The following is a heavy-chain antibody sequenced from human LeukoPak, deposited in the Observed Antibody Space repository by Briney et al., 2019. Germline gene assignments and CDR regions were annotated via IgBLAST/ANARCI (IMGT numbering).Heavy chain of an antibody. CDR3: ARLVVGAVAGRMYYFDY. Sequence: SETLSLTCTVSGGSISSSSYYWGWIRQPPGKGLEWIGRIYYSGSSYYNPSLKSRVTISVDTSKNQFSLKLSSVTAADTAVYYCARLVVGAVAGRMYYFDYWGQGTLVTVSS. CDR1: GGSISSSSYY. D-gene: IGHD6-19*01. J-gene: IGHJ4*02. CDR2: IYYSGSS. V-gene: IGHV4-39*01.